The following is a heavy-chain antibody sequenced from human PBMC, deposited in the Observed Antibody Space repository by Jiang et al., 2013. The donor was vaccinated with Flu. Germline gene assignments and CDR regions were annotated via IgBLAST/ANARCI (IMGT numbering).Heavy chain of an antibody. V-gene: IGHV4-59*08. CDR1: GGSISSYY. J-gene: IGHJ5*02. CDR3: ARLPRQRNWFDP. CDR2: IYYSGST. Sequence: SGSGLVKPSETLSLTCTVSGGSISSYYWSWIRQPPGKGLEWIGYIYYSGSTNYNPSLKSRVTISVDTSKNQFSLKLSSVTAADTAVYYCARLPRQRNWFDPWGQGTLVTVSS. D-gene: IGHD6-25*01.